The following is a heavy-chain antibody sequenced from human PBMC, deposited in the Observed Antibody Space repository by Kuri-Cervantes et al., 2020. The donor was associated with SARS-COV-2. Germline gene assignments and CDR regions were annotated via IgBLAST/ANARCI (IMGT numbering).Heavy chain of an antibody. CDR3: ARDASGAYYYYYMDV. V-gene: IGHV1-69*13. Sequence: SVKVSCKASGGTFSSYAISWVRQAPGQGLEWMGGIIPIFGTANYAQKFQGRVTITADESTSTAYMELSSLRSEDTAVYYCARDASGAYYYYYMDVWGKGTTVTVSS. CDR2: IIPIFGTA. CDR1: GGTFSSYA. J-gene: IGHJ6*03. D-gene: IGHD3-10*01.